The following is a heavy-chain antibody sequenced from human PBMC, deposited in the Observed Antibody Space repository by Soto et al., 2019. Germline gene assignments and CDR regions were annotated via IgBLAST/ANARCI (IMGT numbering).Heavy chain of an antibody. CDR3: VKESTPLFFDS. D-gene: IGHD2-15*01. V-gene: IGHV3-33*03. J-gene: IGHJ4*02. Sequence: PGGSLRLSCVGSGFTLNNYGVHWVRQAPGKGLEWVALMWYDGLRQTYLDSVRGRFTVSRDSSTNTIYLQMNSLRVEDTGNYFCVKESTPLFFDSWGQGTPVTVSS. CDR1: GFTLNNYG. CDR2: MWYDGLRQ.